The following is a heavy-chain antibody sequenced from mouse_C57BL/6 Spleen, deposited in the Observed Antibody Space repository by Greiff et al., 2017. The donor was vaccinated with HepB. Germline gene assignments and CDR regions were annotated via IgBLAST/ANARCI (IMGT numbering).Heavy chain of an antibody. CDR3: ARSPNWDEGFAY. V-gene: IGHV1-64*01. J-gene: IGHJ3*01. CDR1: GYTFTSYW. Sequence: VKLQQPGAELVKPGASVKLSCKASGYTFTSYWMHWVKQRPGQGLEWIGMIHPNSGSTNYNEKFKSKATLTVDKSSSTAYMQLSSLTSEDSAVYYCARSPNWDEGFAYWGQGTLVTVSA. D-gene: IGHD4-1*01. CDR2: IHPNSGST.